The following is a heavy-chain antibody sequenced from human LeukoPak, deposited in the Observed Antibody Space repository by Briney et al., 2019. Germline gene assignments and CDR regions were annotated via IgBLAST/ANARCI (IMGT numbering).Heavy chain of an antibody. CDR2: IYYSGST. J-gene: IGHJ4*02. Sequence: SETLSLTCTVSGGSISSYYWSWIRQPPGKGLEWIGYIYYSGSTNYNPSLKSRVTISVDTSKNQFSLKLSSVTAADTAVYYCARLYSSGWYWEYYFDYWGQGTLVTASS. CDR3: ARLYSSGWYWEYYFDY. CDR1: GGSISSYY. V-gene: IGHV4-59*01. D-gene: IGHD6-19*01.